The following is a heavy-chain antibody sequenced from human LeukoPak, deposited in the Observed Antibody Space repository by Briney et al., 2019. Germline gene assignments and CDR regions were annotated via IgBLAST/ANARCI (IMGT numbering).Heavy chain of an antibody. CDR1: GGSFSGYY. J-gene: IGHJ4*02. CDR2: INHSGTT. D-gene: IGHD3-9*01. V-gene: IGHV4-34*01. Sequence: SETLSLTCAVYGGSFSGYYWSWIRQPPGKGLEWIGEINHSGTTYYNPSLKSRLTMSVDTSKNQFSLQLSSVAAADTAVYYCARGLADIRYFDWLSEYYFDFWGQGTLVTVSS. CDR3: ARGLADIRYFDWLSEYYFDF.